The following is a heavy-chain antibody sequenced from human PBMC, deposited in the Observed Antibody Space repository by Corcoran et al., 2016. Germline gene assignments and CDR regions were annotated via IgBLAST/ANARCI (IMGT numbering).Heavy chain of an antibody. CDR2: IIPIFGTA. V-gene: IGHV1-69*01. CDR1: GGTFSSYA. J-gene: IGHJ5*02. Sequence: QVQLVQSGAEVKKPGSSVKVSCKASGGTFSSYAISWVRQAPGQGLEWMGGIIPIFGTANYAQKFQGRVTITADESTSTAYMELSSLRSEDTAVYYCARLRGHDILTGYYGDNWFDPWGQGTLVTVSS. D-gene: IGHD3-9*01. CDR3: ARLRGHDILTGYYGDNWFDP.